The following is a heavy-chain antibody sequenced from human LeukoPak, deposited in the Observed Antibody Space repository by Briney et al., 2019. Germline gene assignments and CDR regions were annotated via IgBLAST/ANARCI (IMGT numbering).Heavy chain of an antibody. V-gene: IGHV1-3*01. CDR3: ARGSVAGTLQGDY. D-gene: IGHD6-19*01. J-gene: IGHJ4*02. Sequence: KFRGRVTITRDTSASTAYMELSSLRSEDTAVYYCARGSVAGTLQGDYWGQGTLVTVSS.